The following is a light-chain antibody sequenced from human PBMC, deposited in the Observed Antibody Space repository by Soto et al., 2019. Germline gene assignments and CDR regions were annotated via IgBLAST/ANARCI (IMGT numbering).Light chain of an antibody. CDR3: SSYTSSSLHV. Sequence: QSALTQPASVSGSPGQSITISCTGTSSDVGGYNYVSWYQQHPGKAPKLMIYDVSNRPSGVSNRFSGSKSGNTASLTISGLQAEDEADYYCSSYTSSSLHVFGTGTKVTDL. CDR2: DVS. J-gene: IGLJ1*01. CDR1: SSDVGGYNY. V-gene: IGLV2-14*03.